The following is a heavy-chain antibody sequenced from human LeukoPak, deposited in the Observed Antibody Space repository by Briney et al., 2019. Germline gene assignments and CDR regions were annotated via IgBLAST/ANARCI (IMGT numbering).Heavy chain of an antibody. D-gene: IGHD3-9*01. CDR2: IYPGDSDT. CDR3: ARGEDYYDILTGQGLFDP. J-gene: IGHJ5*02. Sequence: GESLKISCKGSGYSFTSYWIGWVRQMPGKGLEWMGIIYPGDSDTRYSPSFQGQVTISADKSISTAYLQWSSLKASDTAMYYCARGEDYYDILTGQGLFDPWGQGTLVTVSS. V-gene: IGHV5-51*01. CDR1: GYSFTSYW.